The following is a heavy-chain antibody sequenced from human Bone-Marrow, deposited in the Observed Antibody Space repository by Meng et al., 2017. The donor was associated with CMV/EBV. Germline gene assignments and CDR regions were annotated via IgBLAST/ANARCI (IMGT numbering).Heavy chain of an antibody. J-gene: IGHJ6*02. Sequence: GGSLRLSCAASGFTFSSYWMSWVRQAPGKGLEWVANIKQDGSEKYYVDSVKGRFTISRDNAKNSLYLQMNSLRADDTAVYYCAKDFGYKGMDVWGQGTTVTVSS. CDR3: AKDFGYKGMDV. D-gene: IGHD3-10*01. CDR1: GFTFSSYW. V-gene: IGHV3-7*01. CDR2: IKQDGSEK.